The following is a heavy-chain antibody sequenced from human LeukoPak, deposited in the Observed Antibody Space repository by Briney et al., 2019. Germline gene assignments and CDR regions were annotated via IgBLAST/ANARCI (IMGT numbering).Heavy chain of an antibody. J-gene: IGHJ4*02. Sequence: PGGSLRLSCAASGFTFSSYEMNWVRKAPGKGLEWVSHIFNSDSTIYYTDSVEGRFTISRDNAKNSLYLQMNSLRAEDTAVYYCARVAIAGYYFDYWGQGTLVTVSS. V-gene: IGHV3-48*03. CDR1: GFTFSSYE. CDR2: IFNSDSTI. D-gene: IGHD6-13*01. CDR3: ARVAIAGYYFDY.